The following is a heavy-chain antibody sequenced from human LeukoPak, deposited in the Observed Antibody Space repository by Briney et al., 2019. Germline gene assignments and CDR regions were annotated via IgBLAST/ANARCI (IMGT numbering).Heavy chain of an antibody. V-gene: IGHV1-46*01. Sequence: ASVKVSCKASGYTFTGYYMHWVRQAPGQGLEWMGIINPSGGSTSYAQKFQGRVTMTRDTSTSTVYMELSSLRSEDTAVYYCASELGYCSSTSCYGRGRVLDYWGQGTLVTVSS. CDR2: INPSGGST. D-gene: IGHD2-2*01. CDR1: GYTFTGYY. CDR3: ASELGYCSSTSCYGRGRVLDY. J-gene: IGHJ4*02.